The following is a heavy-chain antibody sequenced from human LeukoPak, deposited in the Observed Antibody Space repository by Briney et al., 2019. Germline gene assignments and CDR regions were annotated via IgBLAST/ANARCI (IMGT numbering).Heavy chain of an antibody. D-gene: IGHD4-17*01. CDR3: ARGAVGYGDSYNYYNMDV. V-gene: IGHV1-69*13. J-gene: IGHJ6*02. CDR1: GGTFSSSA. CDR2: IIPIFGTA. Sequence: SVKVSCKASGGTFSSSAISRVRQAPGQGLEWMGGIIPIFGTADYAQKFQGRATITADESTSTAYMEVSSLRSEDTAAYYCARGAVGYGDSYNYYNMDVWGQGTTVTVSS.